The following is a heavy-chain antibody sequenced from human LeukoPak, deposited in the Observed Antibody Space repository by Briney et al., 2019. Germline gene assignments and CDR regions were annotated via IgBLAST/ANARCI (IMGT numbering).Heavy chain of an antibody. CDR1: GFTFSSYA. CDR2: ISSNGGST. CDR3: ARVTGPRDY. J-gene: IGHJ4*02. Sequence: PGGSLRLSCAASGFTFSSYAMHWVRQAPGKGLEYDSAISSNGGSTYYANSVKGRFTISRDNSKNTLYLQMGSLRAEDMAVYYCARVTGPRDYWGQGTLVTVSS. V-gene: IGHV3-64*01.